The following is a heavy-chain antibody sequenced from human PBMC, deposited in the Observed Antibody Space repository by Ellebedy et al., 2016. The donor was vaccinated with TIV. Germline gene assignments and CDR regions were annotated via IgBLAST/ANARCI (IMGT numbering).Heavy chain of an antibody. D-gene: IGHD5-12*01. J-gene: IGHJ4*02. CDR3: ASTPFSAGSGYHPHDY. V-gene: IGHV4-59*08. CDR1: GFKSGDYY. CDR2: LYYNENT. Sequence: MPGGSLRLSCAASGFKSGDYYMYWVRQPPGKGLEWIGYLYYNENTNYNPSLKSRVTISVDTSKNQFSLNLNSVTAADTAVYFCASTPFSAGSGYHPHDYWGQGILVTVSS.